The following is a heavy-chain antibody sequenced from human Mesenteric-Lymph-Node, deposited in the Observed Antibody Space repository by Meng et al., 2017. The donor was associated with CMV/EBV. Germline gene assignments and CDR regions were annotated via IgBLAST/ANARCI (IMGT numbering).Heavy chain of an antibody. D-gene: IGHD3-10*01. CDR2: SYNSGNT. J-gene: IGHJ6*02. V-gene: IGHV4-59*01. CDR1: GVSISSYY. Sequence: SETLSLTCTVSGVSISSYYWSWIRQPPGKGLEWIGYSYNSGNTNYNPSLKSRVTISVDTSKKQLSLKLSSVTAADTAVYYCARGRVYYYGWNPPYGMDVWGQGTTVTVSS. CDR3: ARGRVYYYGWNPPYGMDV.